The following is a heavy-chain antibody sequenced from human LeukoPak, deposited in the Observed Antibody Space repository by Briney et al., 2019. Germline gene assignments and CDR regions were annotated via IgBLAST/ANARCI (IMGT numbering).Heavy chain of an antibody. Sequence: SETLSLTCTVSGGSISSSSYYWGWIRQPPGKGLEWIGSIYHSGSTYYNPSLKSRVTISVDTSKNQFSLKLSSVTAADTAVYYCARVPGRYYDYVWGSYRYTGSTDYWGQGTLVTVSS. CDR3: ARVPGRYYDYVWGSYRYTGSTDY. J-gene: IGHJ4*02. D-gene: IGHD3-16*02. CDR1: GGSISSSSYY. CDR2: IYHSGST. V-gene: IGHV4-39*07.